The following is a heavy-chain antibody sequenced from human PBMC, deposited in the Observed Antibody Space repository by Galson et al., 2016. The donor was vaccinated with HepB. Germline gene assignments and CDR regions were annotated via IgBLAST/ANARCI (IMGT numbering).Heavy chain of an antibody. CDR2: IYSAGSA. Sequence: SLRLSCAASGFTVSSRYMSWVRQAPGKGLEWVSAIYSAGSAYYADSVKGRFTISRDTSKNTLYLQIDSLRVEDTAVYYCAKDRGGRHLWGLHGMDVWGQGTTVIVSS. J-gene: IGHJ6*02. CDR1: GFTVSSRY. V-gene: IGHV3-53*01. CDR3: AKDRGGRHLWGLHGMDV. D-gene: IGHD3-16*01.